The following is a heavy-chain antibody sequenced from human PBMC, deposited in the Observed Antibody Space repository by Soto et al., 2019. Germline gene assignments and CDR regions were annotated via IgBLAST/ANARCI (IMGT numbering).Heavy chain of an antibody. V-gene: IGHV3-33*01. CDR3: ARDDVLCDGGRCYGVPLDF. CDR1: GFTFSNYG. D-gene: IGHD2-15*01. Sequence: RGGSLRLSCAASGFTFSNYGMHWVRQAPGKGLEWVAVIWYDGSNKYYADSVKGRFTISRDNSKNTLYLQMNSLRAEDTAVYYCARDDVLCDGGRCYGVPLDFWGKGTTVIVSS. CDR2: IWYDGSNK. J-gene: IGHJ6*04.